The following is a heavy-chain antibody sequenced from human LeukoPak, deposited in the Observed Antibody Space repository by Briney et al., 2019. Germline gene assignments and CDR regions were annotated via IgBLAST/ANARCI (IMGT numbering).Heavy chain of an antibody. J-gene: IGHJ6*02. CDR3: ASGKGAYYDFWSGYFRGAPYGMDV. CDR2: ISYDGSNK. V-gene: IGHV3-30-3*01. D-gene: IGHD3-3*01. CDR1: GFTFSSYA. Sequence: GGSLRLSCAASGFTFSSYAMRWVRQAPGKGLEWVAVISYDGSNKYYADSVKGRFTISRDNSKNTLYLQMNSLRAEDTAVYYCASGKGAYYDFWSGYFRGAPYGMDVWGQGTTVTVFS.